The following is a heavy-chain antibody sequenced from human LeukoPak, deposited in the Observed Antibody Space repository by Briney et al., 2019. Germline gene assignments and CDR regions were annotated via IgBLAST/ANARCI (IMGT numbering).Heavy chain of an antibody. D-gene: IGHD4-17*01. V-gene: IGHV4-34*01. CDR1: GGSFSGYY. J-gene: IGHJ6*02. Sequence: PSETLSLTCAVYGGSFSGYYWSWIHQPPGKGLEWIGEINHSGSTNYNPSLKSRVTISVDTSKNQFSLKLSSVTAADTAVYYCARGPDYGDYGRPFYYYGMDVWGQGTTVTVSS. CDR2: INHSGST. CDR3: ARGPDYGDYGRPFYYYGMDV.